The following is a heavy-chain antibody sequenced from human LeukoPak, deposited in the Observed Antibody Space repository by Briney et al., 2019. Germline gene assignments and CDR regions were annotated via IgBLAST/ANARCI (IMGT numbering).Heavy chain of an antibody. CDR2: INPSDSDT. J-gene: IGHJ4*02. V-gene: IGHV5-51*01. Sequence: GESLQISCKGSGYSFTNYWIAWGGQLPGRGLEWMVIINPSDSDTRYSPSFQGQVTISADKSISTAYLQWSSRKASDSAMYYCARAWNFDYWGQGTLVTVSS. CDR1: GYSFTNYW. CDR3: ARAWNFDY. D-gene: IGHD1-1*01.